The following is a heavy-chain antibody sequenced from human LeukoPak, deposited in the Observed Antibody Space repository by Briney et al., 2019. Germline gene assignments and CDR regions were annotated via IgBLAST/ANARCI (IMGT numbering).Heavy chain of an antibody. CDR2: ISWNSGSI. CDR3: AQDSCTSTSCYNYYSYGMDV. D-gene: IGHD2-2*02. J-gene: IGHJ6*02. CDR1: GFTFDDYA. V-gene: IGHV3-9*01. Sequence: GRSLTLSCAASGFTFDDYAMHWVRQPPGKGLEWVSGISWNSGSIGYADSVKGRFTISRDNAKNSLYLQMTSLRAEDTALYYCAQDSCTSTSCYNYYSYGMDVWGQGPTVTVSS.